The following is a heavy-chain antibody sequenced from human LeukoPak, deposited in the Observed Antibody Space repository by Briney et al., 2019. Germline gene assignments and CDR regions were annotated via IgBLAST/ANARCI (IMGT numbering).Heavy chain of an antibody. Sequence: PGGSLRLSCAASGFSFSSNAMNWVRQAPGKGLEWVSVISGSGDSTYYTDSVKGRCTISRDNSKNTLFLQMNSLRPEDTALYYCAKAVGGTFDYWGQGTLVTVSS. J-gene: IGHJ4*02. CDR1: GFSFSSNA. CDR2: ISGSGDST. V-gene: IGHV3-23*01. CDR3: AKAVGGTFDY. D-gene: IGHD1-26*01.